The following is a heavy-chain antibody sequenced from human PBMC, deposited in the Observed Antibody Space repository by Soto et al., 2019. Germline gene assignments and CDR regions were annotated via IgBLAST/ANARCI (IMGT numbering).Heavy chain of an antibody. V-gene: IGHV4-34*01. D-gene: IGHD6-13*01. CDR1: GGSFSGYY. Sequence: ASETLSLTCAVYGGSFSGYYWSWIRQPPGKGLEWIGEINHSGSTNYNPSLKSRVTISVDTSKNQFSLKLSSVTAADTAVYYCARGGSSWYSRGNWFDPWGQGTLVTVSS. CDR3: ARGGSSWYSRGNWFDP. J-gene: IGHJ5*02. CDR2: INHSGST.